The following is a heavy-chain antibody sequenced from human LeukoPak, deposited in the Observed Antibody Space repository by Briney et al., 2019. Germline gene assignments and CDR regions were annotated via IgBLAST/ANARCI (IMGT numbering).Heavy chain of an antibody. Sequence: GGSLRHSCAASGFTFSSYWMSWVRQAPGKGLEWVANIKQDGSEKYYVDSVKGRFTISRDNAKNSLYLQMNSLRAEDTAVYYCARDPVAVAGLPFDYWGQGTLVTVSS. V-gene: IGHV3-7*01. D-gene: IGHD6-19*01. J-gene: IGHJ4*02. CDR3: ARDPVAVAGLPFDY. CDR2: IKQDGSEK. CDR1: GFTFSSYW.